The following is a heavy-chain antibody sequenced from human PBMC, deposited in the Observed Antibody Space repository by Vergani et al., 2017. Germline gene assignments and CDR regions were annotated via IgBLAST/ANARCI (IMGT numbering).Heavy chain of an antibody. J-gene: IGHJ6*02. Sequence: QVQLQESGPGLVKPSETLSLTCTVSGGSISSYYWSWIRQPPGKGLEWIGYIYYSGSTNYNPSLKSRVTISVDTSKNQFSLKLSSVTAADTAVDYCARVGVTVGGHGMDVWGQGTTVTVSS. CDR3: ARVGVTVGGHGMDV. CDR2: IYYSGST. CDR1: GGSISSYY. D-gene: IGHD3-16*01. V-gene: IGHV4-59*01.